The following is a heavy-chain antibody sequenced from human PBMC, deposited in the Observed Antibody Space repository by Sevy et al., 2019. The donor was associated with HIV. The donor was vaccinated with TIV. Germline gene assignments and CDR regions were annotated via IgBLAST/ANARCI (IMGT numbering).Heavy chain of an antibody. J-gene: IGHJ3*02. D-gene: IGHD2-15*01. Sequence: GGYLRLSCAASGFTFSDYYMSWIRQAPGKGLEWISYISSSGSTIYYADSVKGRFTISRDNAKNSLYLQMNSLRAEDTAVYYCARDVADIVVVVAATRDDAFDIWGQGTMVTVSS. V-gene: IGHV3-11*01. CDR2: ISSSGSTI. CDR3: ARDVADIVVVVAATRDDAFDI. CDR1: GFTFSDYY.